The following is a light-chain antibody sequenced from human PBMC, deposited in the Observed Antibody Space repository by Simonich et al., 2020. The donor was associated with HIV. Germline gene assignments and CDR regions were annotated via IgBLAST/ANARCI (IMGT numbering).Light chain of an antibody. CDR2: WAS. V-gene: IGKV4-1*01. Sequence: DIVMTQSPDSLTVSLGERATINCKSSQSVLSSTNNKNYLTWYQQKPGQPPKLLIYWASTRESGVPDRFSGSGPGTDFTLTITSLQAEDVAVYFCQQYYSTPLTFGGGTKVEIK. CDR3: QQYYSTPLT. J-gene: IGKJ4*01. CDR1: QSVLSSTNNKNY.